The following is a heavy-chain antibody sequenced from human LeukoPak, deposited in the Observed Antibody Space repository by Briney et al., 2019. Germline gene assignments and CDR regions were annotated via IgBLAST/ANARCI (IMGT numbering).Heavy chain of an antibody. CDR3: AREALTAYCGGDCSQYYFDY. D-gene: IGHD2-21*02. V-gene: IGHV3-30-3*01. Sequence: PGGSLRLSCAASGFTFSSYAMHWVRQAPGKGLEWVAVISYDGSNKYYADSVKGRFTISRDNSKNTLYLQMNSLRAEDTAVYYCAREALTAYCGGDCSQYYFDYWGQGTLVTVSS. CDR2: ISYDGSNK. CDR1: GFTFSSYA. J-gene: IGHJ4*02.